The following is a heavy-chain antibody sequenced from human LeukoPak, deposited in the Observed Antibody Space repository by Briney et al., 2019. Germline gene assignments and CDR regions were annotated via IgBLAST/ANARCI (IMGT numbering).Heavy chain of an antibody. D-gene: IGHD2-2*02. CDR3: ARDRLCSSTSCYKAFDI. CDR2: ISAYNGNT. V-gene: IGHV1-18*01. CDR1: GYTFTSYG. J-gene: IGHJ3*02. Sequence: ASVKVSCKASGYTFTSYGISWVRQAPGQGLEWMGWISAYNGNTNYAQKLQGRVTMTTDTSTSTAYMELRSLRSDDTAVYYCARDRLCSSTSCYKAFDIWGQGTMATVSS.